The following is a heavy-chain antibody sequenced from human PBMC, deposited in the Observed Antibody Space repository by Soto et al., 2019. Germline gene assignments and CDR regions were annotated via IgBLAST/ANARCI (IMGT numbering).Heavy chain of an antibody. Sequence: QVQLVESGGGVVQPGRSLRLSCAASGFTFSSYGMHWVHQAPGKGLEWVAIIWYDGRNKNYADSVKGRFTISRDNSKNTVYLQMSSLRAEDTAVYYCARDREWELTREYFDYWGQGTLVTVSS. CDR3: ARDREWELTREYFDY. D-gene: IGHD1-26*01. V-gene: IGHV3-33*01. J-gene: IGHJ4*02. CDR1: GFTFSSYG. CDR2: IWYDGRNK.